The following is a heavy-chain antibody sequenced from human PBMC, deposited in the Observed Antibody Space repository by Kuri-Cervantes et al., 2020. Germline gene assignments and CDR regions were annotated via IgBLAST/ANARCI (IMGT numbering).Heavy chain of an antibody. CDR1: GFTFGDYA. CDR2: IRSKAYGGTT. D-gene: IGHD4-17*01. Sequence: GESLKISCTASGFTFGDYAMSWVRQAPGKGLEWVGFIRSKAYGGTTEYAASVKGRFTISRDDSKSIAYLQMNSLKTEDTAVYYCTRCRGGWDYGDYDFDYWGQGTLVTVSS. CDR3: TRCRGGWDYGDYDFDY. J-gene: IGHJ4*02. V-gene: IGHV3-49*04.